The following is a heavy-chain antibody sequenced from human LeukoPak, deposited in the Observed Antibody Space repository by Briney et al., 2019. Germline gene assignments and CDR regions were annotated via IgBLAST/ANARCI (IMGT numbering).Heavy chain of an antibody. CDR1: GGTFSSYA. CDR3: ARDYRASSIVVVPAASYNWFDP. CDR2: IIPIFSTA. D-gene: IGHD2-2*01. J-gene: IGHJ5*02. V-gene: IGHV1-69*05. Sequence: SVKVSCKASGGTFSSYAISWVRNPPGQGHEWMGRIIPIFSTANYAQKFQGRVTITTDESTSTAYMELSSLRSEDTAVYYCARDYRASSIVVVPAASYNWFDPWGQGTLVTVSS.